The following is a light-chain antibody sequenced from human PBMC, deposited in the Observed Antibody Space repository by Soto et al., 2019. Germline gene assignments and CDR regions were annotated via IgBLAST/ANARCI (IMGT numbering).Light chain of an antibody. CDR1: SGSIASNY. V-gene: IGLV6-57*03. Sequence: NFMLTQPHSVSESPGKTVTISCTRSSGSIASNYVQWYQQRPGSAPTTVIYEDNQRPSGVPDRFSGSIDSSSNSASLTISGLKTEDEADYYCQSYDSSNQRVFGGATKLTVL. CDR2: EDN. CDR3: QSYDSSNQRV. J-gene: IGLJ3*02.